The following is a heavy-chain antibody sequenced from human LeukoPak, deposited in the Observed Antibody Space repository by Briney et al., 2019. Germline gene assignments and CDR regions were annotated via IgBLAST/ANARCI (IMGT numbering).Heavy chain of an antibody. V-gene: IGHV3-23*01. CDR2: ISGSGGST. Sequence: GGSLRLSCAASGFTFSGYAMSWVRQAPGKGLEWVSGISGSGGSTYYADSVKGRFTISRDNSKNTLYLQMNSLRAEDTAVYYCAKTGDHYEGEVDYWGQGTLVTVSS. CDR1: GFTFSGYA. J-gene: IGHJ4*02. D-gene: IGHD3-3*01. CDR3: AKTGDHYEGEVDY.